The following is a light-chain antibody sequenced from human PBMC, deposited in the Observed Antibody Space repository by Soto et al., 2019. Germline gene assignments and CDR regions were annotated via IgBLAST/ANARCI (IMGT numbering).Light chain of an antibody. J-gene: IGKJ1*01. CDR2: EAS. V-gene: IGKV1-39*01. CDR1: QGISTY. Sequence: DIQMTQPPSSLSASVGDRVTITCRASQGISTYLNWYQQKPGKAPKVLIYEASSLQSGVPSGFSSSGSGTDFTLTITSLQPEDFATYYCQQSYNTPRTFGQGTKVDIK. CDR3: QQSYNTPRT.